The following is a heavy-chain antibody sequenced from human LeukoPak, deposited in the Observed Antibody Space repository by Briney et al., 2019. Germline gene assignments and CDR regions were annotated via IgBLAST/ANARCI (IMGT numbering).Heavy chain of an antibody. CDR1: GFTFSSYA. CDR3: ARGRAPAAITTTLGYYMDV. D-gene: IGHD2-2*01. J-gene: IGHJ6*03. CDR2: ISYDGSNK. Sequence: GGSLRLSCAASGFTFSSYAMHWVRQAPGKGLEWVAVISYDGSNKYYADSVKGRFTISRDNSKNTLYLQMNSLRAEDTAVYYCARGRAPAAITTTLGYYMDVWGKGTTVTVSS. V-gene: IGHV3-30-3*01.